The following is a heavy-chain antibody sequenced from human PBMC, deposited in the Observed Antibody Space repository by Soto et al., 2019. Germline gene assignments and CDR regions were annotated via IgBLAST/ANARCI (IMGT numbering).Heavy chain of an antibody. Sequence: PGGSLRLSCAASGFTFSTYAMNWVRQTPGKGLEWVSGISNRGGGAYYADSVKGRFTISRDNSKNTLFLQMNSLRAEDTAVYYCAKDLGLSGTNGDYFYGMDVWGQGTTVTVSS. CDR3: AKDLGLSGTNGDYFYGMDV. CDR1: GFTFSTYA. CDR2: ISNRGGGA. J-gene: IGHJ6*02. D-gene: IGHD1-7*01. V-gene: IGHV3-23*01.